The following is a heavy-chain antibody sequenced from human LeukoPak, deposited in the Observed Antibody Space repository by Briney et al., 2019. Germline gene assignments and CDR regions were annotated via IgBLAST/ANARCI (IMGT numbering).Heavy chain of an antibody. CDR2: IYTSGST. J-gene: IGHJ6*02. V-gene: IGHV4-59*10. Sequence: PSETLSLTCAVYGGSFSGYYWSWIRQPAGKGLEWIGRIYTSGSTNYNPSLKSRVTMSVDTSKNQFSLKLSSVTAADTAVYYCAGRPAYYGMDVWGQGTTVTVSS. CDR1: GGSFSGYY. CDR3: AGRPAYYGMDV.